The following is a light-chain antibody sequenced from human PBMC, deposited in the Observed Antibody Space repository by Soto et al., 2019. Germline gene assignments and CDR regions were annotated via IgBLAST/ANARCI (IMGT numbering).Light chain of an antibody. CDR3: QSSDSSLSAVV. CDR2: GST. J-gene: IGLJ2*01. CDR1: SSNIGAGYD. V-gene: IGLV1-40*01. Sequence: QPVLTQPPSVSGAPGQRVTISCTGSSSNIGAGYDVPWYQQFPGTAPKLLLYGSTNRPSGVPDRFSGSKSGTSASLAIAGLQTEDEADYYCQSSDSSLSAVVFGGGTKLTVL.